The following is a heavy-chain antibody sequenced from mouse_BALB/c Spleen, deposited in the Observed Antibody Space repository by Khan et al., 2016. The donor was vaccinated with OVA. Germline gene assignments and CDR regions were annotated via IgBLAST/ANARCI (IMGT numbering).Heavy chain of an antibody. Sequence: IQLQQSGAELVKSGATVKLSCTSSGLNITDTYMHWLKLCPEQGLEWMGRIDPPNGNTKYAPNFQGQATFTADTSSNTAYLQLSSLTSEDTAVYYCARMARKWGQGTTLTVSS. J-gene: IGHJ2*01. V-gene: IGHV14-3*02. CDR1: GLNITDTY. CDR2: IDPPNGNT. CDR3: ARMARK.